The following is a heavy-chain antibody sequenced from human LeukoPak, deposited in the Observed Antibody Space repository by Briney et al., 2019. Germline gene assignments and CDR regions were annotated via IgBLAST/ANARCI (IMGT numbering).Heavy chain of an antibody. CDR2: INSSSSYI. CDR3: ARDPFSEWLLGIGYFDY. D-gene: IGHD3-3*01. Sequence: SVGDLLLYCASSGFTFNSYSMNWVRQAPGEGLEWVSSINSSSSYIYYADSVKGRFPISRDNHQNLLSLQMNSLSAEHTAVYYCARDPFSEWLLGIGYFDYWGQGTLVTVSS. CDR1: GFTFNSYS. J-gene: IGHJ4*02. V-gene: IGHV3-21*01.